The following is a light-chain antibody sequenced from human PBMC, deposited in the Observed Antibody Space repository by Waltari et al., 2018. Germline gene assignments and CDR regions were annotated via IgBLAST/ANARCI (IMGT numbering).Light chain of an antibody. CDR3: GTWDSSLSVV. V-gene: IGLV1-51*01. CDR1: GPNIGSHF. CDR2: DNN. J-gene: IGLJ2*01. Sequence: QSVLPQPPSVSAAAGQKVTISCSGSGPNIGSHFVSWYQHLPGTAPKLLLFDNNKRPSGIPDRFSGSKSGSSATLGIAGLQTGDEAEYYCGTWDSSLSVVFGGGTKLTVL.